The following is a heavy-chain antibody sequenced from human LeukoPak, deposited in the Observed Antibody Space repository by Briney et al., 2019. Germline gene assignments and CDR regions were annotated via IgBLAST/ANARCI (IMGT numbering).Heavy chain of an antibody. CDR1: VYTCTSSY. V-gene: IGHV1-18*01. D-gene: IGHD1-26*01. CDR2: ISAYNGRT. Sequence: GASVKVSCKASVYTCTSSYINWVRQAPGQRLEWMGWISAYNGRTNYAQKFQGTVTMTTDSSTSTAYMDLTSLRSDDTAVYYCARGGTYYPCIDYWGQGTLVTVSS. CDR3: ARGGTYYPCIDY. J-gene: IGHJ4*02.